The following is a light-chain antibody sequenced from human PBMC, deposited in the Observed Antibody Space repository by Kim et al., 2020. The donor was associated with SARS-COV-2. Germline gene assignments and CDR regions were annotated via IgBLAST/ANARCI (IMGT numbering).Light chain of an antibody. Sequence: SYELTQPPSVSVSPGQTARITCSGDALPKQYAYWYQQKPGQAPVLVIYKDSERPSGIPERFSGSSSGTTVTLTISGAQAEEEADYYCQLADSSGTVVFGG. CDR1: ALPKQY. J-gene: IGLJ2*01. V-gene: IGLV3-25*02. CDR3: QLADSSGTVV. CDR2: KDS.